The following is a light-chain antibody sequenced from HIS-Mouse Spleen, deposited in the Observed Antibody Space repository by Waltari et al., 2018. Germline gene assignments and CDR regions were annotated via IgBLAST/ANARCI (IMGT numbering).Light chain of an antibody. J-gene: IGKJ2*01. Sequence: AIRMTQSPSSLPASTGDSVTITCRASQGINSYLAWDQQKPGKAPKLLIYAASTLQSGVPSRFSGSGSGTDFTLTISCLQSEDFATYYCQQYYSYPYTFGQGTKLEIK. CDR2: AAS. CDR1: QGINSY. V-gene: IGKV1-8*01. CDR3: QQYYSYPYT.